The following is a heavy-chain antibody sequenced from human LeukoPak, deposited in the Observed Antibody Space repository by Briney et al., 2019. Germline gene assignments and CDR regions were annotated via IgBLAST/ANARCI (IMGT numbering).Heavy chain of an antibody. J-gene: IGHJ4*02. CDR2: INPKSGDT. CDR1: GYTFTDYF. Sequence: ASVTVSCKASGYTFTDYFMHWVRQAPGQGLEWMGWINPKSGDTNYAQKFQGRVTMTRDTSFTTVYMELTTLRSDDTAVYYCARGSVYGDYTLDYWGQGTLVTISS. D-gene: IGHD4-17*01. CDR3: ARGSVYGDYTLDY. V-gene: IGHV1-2*02.